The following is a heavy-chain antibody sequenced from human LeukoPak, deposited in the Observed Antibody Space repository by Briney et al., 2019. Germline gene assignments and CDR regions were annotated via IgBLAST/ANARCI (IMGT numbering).Heavy chain of an antibody. J-gene: IGHJ3*02. D-gene: IGHD3-3*01. CDR1: AFTFNSYA. Sequence: GGSLRLSCAASAFTFNSYAMHWVRQAPGKGLEWVAVISYDGSNKYYADSVKGRFTISRDNSKDTLYLQMNSLRAEDTAVYYCAKDGGFFGVVSGGDAFDIWGQGTMVTVSS. CDR3: AKDGGFFGVVSGGDAFDI. V-gene: IGHV3-30-3*01. CDR2: ISYDGSNK.